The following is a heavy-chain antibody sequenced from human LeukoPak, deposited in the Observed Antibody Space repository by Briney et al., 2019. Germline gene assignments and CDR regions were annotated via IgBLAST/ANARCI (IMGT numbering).Heavy chain of an antibody. CDR3: ARGPNYYGSGSSYKNPYYYYYGMDV. CDR1: GGSFSGYY. V-gene: IGHV4-34*01. D-gene: IGHD3-10*01. Sequence: SETLSLTCAVYGGSFSGYYLSWIRQPPGKGLEWIGEINHSGSTNYNPSLKSRVTISVDTSKNQSSLKLSSVTAADTAVYYCARGPNYYGSGSSYKNPYYYYYGMDVWGQGTTVTVSS. J-gene: IGHJ6*02. CDR2: INHSGST.